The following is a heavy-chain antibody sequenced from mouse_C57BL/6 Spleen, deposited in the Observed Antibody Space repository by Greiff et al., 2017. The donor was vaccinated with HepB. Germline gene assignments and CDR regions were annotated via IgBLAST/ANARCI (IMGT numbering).Heavy chain of an antibody. CDR2: ILPGSGST. CDR1: GYTFTGYW. J-gene: IGHJ1*03. CDR3: ARKGVYYYGSSNYWYFDV. D-gene: IGHD1-1*01. Sequence: QVQLQQSGAELMKPGASVKLSCKATGYTFTGYWIEWVKQRPGHGLEWIGEILPGSGSTNYNEKFKGKATFTADTSSNTAYMQLSSLTTEDSAIYYCARKGVYYYGSSNYWYFDVWGTGTTVTVSS. V-gene: IGHV1-9*01.